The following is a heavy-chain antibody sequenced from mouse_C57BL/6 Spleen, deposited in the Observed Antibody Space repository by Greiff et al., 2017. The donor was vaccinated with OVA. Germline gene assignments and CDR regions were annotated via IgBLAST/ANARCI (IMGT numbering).Heavy chain of an antibody. J-gene: IGHJ4*01. CDR1: GYSITSGYY. V-gene: IGHV3-6*01. CDR2: ISYDGSN. CDR3: ARESYDYYAMDY. Sequence: EVKLVESGPGLVKPSQSLSLTCSVTGYSITSGYYWNWIRQFPGNKLEWMGYISYDGSNNYNPSLKNRISITRDTSKNQFFLKLNSVTTEDTATYYCARESYDYYAMDYWGQGTSVTVSS.